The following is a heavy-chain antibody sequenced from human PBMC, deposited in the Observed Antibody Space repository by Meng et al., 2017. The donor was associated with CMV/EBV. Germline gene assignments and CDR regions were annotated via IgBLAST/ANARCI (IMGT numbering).Heavy chain of an antibody. Sequence: GESLKISCAASGFTFSSYEMNWVRQAPGKGLEWVSYISSSGSTIYYADSVKGRFTISRDNAKNPLYLQMNSLRAEDTAVYYCARGVVITIFGPTYNWFDPWGQGTLVTVSS. J-gene: IGHJ5*02. D-gene: IGHD3-3*01. CDR3: ARGVVITIFGPTYNWFDP. CDR2: ISSSGSTI. CDR1: GFTFSSYE. V-gene: IGHV3-48*03.